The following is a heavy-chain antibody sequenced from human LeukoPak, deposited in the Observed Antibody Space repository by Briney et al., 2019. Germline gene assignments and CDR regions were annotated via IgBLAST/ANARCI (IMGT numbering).Heavy chain of an antibody. CDR3: ARHKTGGTYPLDY. CDR2: IYYSGST. Sequence: PSETLSLTCTVSGGSISSYYWSWIRQPPGKGLEWIGHIYYSGSTTYSPSLKSRVTISLDASKNQFSLKLSSVTAADTAVYYCARHKTGGTYPLDYWGQGTLVTVSS. V-gene: IGHV4-59*08. D-gene: IGHD1-26*01. CDR1: GGSISSYY. J-gene: IGHJ4*02.